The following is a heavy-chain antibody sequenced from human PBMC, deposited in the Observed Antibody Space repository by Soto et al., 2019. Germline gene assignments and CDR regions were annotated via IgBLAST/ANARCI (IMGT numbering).Heavy chain of an antibody. D-gene: IGHD3-10*01. CDR2: INHSGST. CDR3: ARVVYYGSGSYYNFDY. J-gene: IGHJ4*02. Sequence: SETLSLTCAVYGGSFSGYYWSWIRQPPGKGLEWIGEINHSGSTNYNPSLKSRVTISVDTSKNQFSLNRSSVTAADTAVYYCARVVYYGSGSYYNFDYWGQGTLVTVSS. V-gene: IGHV4-34*01. CDR1: GGSFSGYY.